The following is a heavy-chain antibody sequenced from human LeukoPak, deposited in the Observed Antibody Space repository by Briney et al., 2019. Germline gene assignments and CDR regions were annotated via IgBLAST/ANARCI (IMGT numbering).Heavy chain of an antibody. CDR2: ISGSGGST. Sequence: PGGSLRLSCAASGFTFINYAMTWVRQAPGKGLEWVSGISGSGGSTYYADSVKGRFTISRDNSKNTLYLQMNSLRAEDTAVYYCAKDSGVWAASSTDYWGQGTLVTVSS. J-gene: IGHJ4*02. V-gene: IGHV3-23*01. D-gene: IGHD6-13*01. CDR1: GFTFINYA. CDR3: AKDSGVWAASSTDY.